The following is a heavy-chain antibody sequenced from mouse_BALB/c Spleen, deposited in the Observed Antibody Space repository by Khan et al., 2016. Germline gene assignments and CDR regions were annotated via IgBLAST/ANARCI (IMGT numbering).Heavy chain of an antibody. CDR2: IYPGDGDT. D-gene: IGHD2-14*01. J-gene: IGHJ3*01. CDR3: ARGTPFAN. CDR1: GFAFSSYW. Sequence: QVRLQQSGAELVRPGSSVTISCKASGFAFSSYWMNWVKQRPGQGLEWIGQIYPGDGDTNYTGKFKGTATLTADTSSSTAYLQLSSLTSEDSAVYFGARGTPFANWGQGTLVTVSA. V-gene: IGHV1-80*01.